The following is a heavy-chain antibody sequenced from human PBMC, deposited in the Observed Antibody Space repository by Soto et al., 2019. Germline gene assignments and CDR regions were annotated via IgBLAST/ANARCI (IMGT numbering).Heavy chain of an antibody. J-gene: IGHJ4*02. CDR2: IYSGGST. D-gene: IGHD2-2*02. V-gene: IGHV3-53*01. Sequence: GGSLRLSCAASGFTVSSNYLSWVRQAPGPVLEWVSVIYSGGSTYYADSVKGRFTISRDNSKNTLYLQMNSLRAEDTAVYHRPRGSRICSSTSCYTTLDYWGQGILLTVSS. CDR1: GFTVSSNY. CDR3: PRGSRICSSTSCYTTLDY.